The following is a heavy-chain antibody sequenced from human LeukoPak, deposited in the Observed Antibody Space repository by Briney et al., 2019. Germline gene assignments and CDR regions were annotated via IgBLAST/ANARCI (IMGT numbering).Heavy chain of an antibody. D-gene: IGHD3-10*01. CDR3: ARGRKYYYGSGSYYPYFDY. CDR1: GGSFSGYY. V-gene: IGHV4-34*01. CDR2: INHSGST. J-gene: IGHJ4*02. Sequence: SETLSLTCAVYGGSFSGYYWSWIRQPPGKGLEWIGEINHSGSTNYNPSLKSRVTISVDTSKNQFSLKLSSVTAADTAVYYCARGRKYYYGSGSYYPYFDYWGQGTLVTASS.